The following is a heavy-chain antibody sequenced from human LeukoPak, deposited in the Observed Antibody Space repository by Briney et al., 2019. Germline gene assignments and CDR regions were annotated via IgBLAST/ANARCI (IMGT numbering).Heavy chain of an antibody. CDR1: GFTFSSYS. CDR3: AKGDSSGWASLDY. Sequence: PGGSLRLSCAASGFTFSSYSMNWVRQAPGKGLEWVSSISSSSSYIYYADSVKGRFTISRNNAKNSLYLQMNSLRAEDTAVYYCAKGDSSGWASLDYWGQGTLVTVSS. D-gene: IGHD6-19*01. V-gene: IGHV3-21*01. J-gene: IGHJ4*02. CDR2: ISSSSSYI.